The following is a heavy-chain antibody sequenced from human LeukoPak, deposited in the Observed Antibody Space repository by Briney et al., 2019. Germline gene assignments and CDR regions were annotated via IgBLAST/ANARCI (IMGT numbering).Heavy chain of an antibody. CDR3: VRDPSNSGWAFDY. Sequence: GGSLRLSCAASGFTFSTYAMPWVRQAPGKGLEWVALIWSNGKNKHYADSVKGRFTISRDNSKNALDLQMNSLRADDTAVYYCVRDPSNSGWAFDYWGQGTLVTVSS. CDR1: GFTFSTYA. D-gene: IGHD6-19*01. J-gene: IGHJ4*02. CDR2: IWSNGKNK. V-gene: IGHV3-33*01.